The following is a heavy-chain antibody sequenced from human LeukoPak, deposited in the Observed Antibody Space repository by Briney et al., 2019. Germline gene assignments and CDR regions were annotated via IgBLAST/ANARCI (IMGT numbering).Heavy chain of an antibody. Sequence: PGGSLRLSCAASGFTFSTYYMNWVRQAPGKGLEWVSSITTSSSYIYYADSVKGRFTISRDNAKNSLYLQMNSLRAEDTAVYYCAKVRFGVTARYHFDFWGQGTLVTVSS. D-gene: IGHD3-10*01. V-gene: IGHV3-21*04. J-gene: IGHJ4*02. CDR3: AKVRFGVTARYHFDF. CDR2: ITTSSSYI. CDR1: GFTFSTYY.